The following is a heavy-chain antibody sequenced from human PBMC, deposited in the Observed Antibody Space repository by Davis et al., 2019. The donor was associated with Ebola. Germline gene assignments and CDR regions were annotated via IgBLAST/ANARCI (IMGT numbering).Heavy chain of an antibody. Sequence: PSETLSLTCTVSGGSVSSSSYYWGWIRQPPGKGLEWIGEINHSGSTNYNPSLKSRVTISVDTSKNQFSLKLSSVTAADTAVYYCARARIAAADSYWFDPWGQGTLVTVSS. V-gene: IGHV4-39*07. CDR1: GGSVSSSSYY. J-gene: IGHJ5*02. CDR2: INHSGST. CDR3: ARARIAAADSYWFDP. D-gene: IGHD6-13*01.